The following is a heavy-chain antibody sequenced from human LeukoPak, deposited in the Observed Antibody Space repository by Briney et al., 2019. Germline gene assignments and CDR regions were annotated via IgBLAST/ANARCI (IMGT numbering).Heavy chain of an antibody. D-gene: IGHD6-6*01. CDR2: IYYSGST. J-gene: IGHJ6*02. V-gene: IGHV4-59*01. CDR1: GGSISSYY. Sequence: SETLSLTCTVSGGSISSYYWRWIRQPPGKGLEWIGYIYYSGSTNYNPSLKSRVTISVDTSKNQFSLKLSSVTAADTAVYYCAIRSSFYYYYGMDVWGQGTTVTVSS. CDR3: AIRSSFYYYYGMDV.